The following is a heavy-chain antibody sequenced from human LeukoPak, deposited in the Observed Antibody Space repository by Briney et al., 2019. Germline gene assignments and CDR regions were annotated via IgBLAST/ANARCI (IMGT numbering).Heavy chain of an antibody. CDR3: ARGLLGNSGSYYGFYFDY. J-gene: IGHJ4*02. CDR1: GDSVSSNSAA. Sequence: SQTLSLTCAISGDSVSSNSAAWNWIRQSPSRGLEWLGRTYYRSKWYNDYAVSVKSRITINPDTSKNQFSLQLNSMSPEDTAVYYCARGLLGNSGSYYGFYFDYWGQGTLVTVSS. CDR2: TYYRSKWYN. V-gene: IGHV6-1*01. D-gene: IGHD1-26*01.